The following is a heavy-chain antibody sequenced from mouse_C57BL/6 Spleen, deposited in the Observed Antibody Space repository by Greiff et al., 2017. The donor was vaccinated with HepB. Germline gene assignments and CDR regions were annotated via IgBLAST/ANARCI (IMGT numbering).Heavy chain of an antibody. CDR2: LDPSDSYT. D-gene: IGHD2-1*01. CDR3: ARWSYGNFFAY. Sequence: VQLQQPGAELVMPGASVKLSCKASGYTFTSYWMHWVKQRPGQGLEWIGELDPSDSYTNYNQKFKGKSTLTVDKSSSTAYMQLSSLTSEDSAVYYCARWSYGNFFAYWGQGTLVTVSA. CDR1: GYTFTSYW. V-gene: IGHV1-69*01. J-gene: IGHJ3*01.